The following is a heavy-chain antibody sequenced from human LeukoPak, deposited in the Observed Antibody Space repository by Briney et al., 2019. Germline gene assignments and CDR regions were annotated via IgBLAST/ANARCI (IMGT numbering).Heavy chain of an antibody. CDR1: GYTFTGYY. J-gene: IGHJ4*02. Sequence: ASVKVSCRTSGYTFTGYYMHWVRQAPGQGLEWMGWINPKSGDTDYAQKFQGRVTMTRDTSISTAYMELSRLTSDDTAVYYCALTSSTIYYFDYWGQGTLVTVSS. CDR3: ALTSSTIYYFDY. V-gene: IGHV1-2*02. D-gene: IGHD2-2*01. CDR2: INPKSGDT.